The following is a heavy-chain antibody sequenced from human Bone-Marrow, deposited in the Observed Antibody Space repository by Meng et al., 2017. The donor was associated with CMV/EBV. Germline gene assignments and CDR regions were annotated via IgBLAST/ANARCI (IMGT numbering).Heavy chain of an antibody. Sequence: ASVKVSCKASGYTFTSYDINWVRQATGQGLEWMGWMNPNSGNTGYAQKFQGRVTMTRNTSIKPAYMELSSLRSEDTAVYYCVREASSEYCTTTSCYTVYAMDVWGQGTTVTVSS. CDR2: MNPNSGNT. D-gene: IGHD2-2*02. V-gene: IGHV1-8*01. CDR3: VREASSEYCTTTSCYTVYAMDV. CDR1: GYTFTSYD. J-gene: IGHJ6*02.